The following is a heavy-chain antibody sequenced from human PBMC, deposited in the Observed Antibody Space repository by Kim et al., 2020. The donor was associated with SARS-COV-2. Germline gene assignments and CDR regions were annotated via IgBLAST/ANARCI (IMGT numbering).Heavy chain of an antibody. Sequence: SETLSLTCAVYGGSFSGYYWSWIRQPPGKGLEWIGEINHSGSTNYNPSLKSRVTISVDTSKNQFSLKLSSVTAADTAVYYCATGQEYGDYYYYYGMDAWGPRATVTLSS. V-gene: IGHV4-34*01. CDR2: INHSGST. CDR1: GGSFSGYY. CDR3: ATGQEYGDYYYYYGMDA. J-gene: IGHJ6*01. D-gene: IGHD4-17*01.